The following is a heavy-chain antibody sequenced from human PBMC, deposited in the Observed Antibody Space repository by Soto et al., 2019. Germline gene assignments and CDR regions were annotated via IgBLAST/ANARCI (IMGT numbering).Heavy chain of an antibody. J-gene: IGHJ6*02. D-gene: IGHD2-15*01. V-gene: IGHV3-30*03. Sequence: QVQLVESGGGVVQPGRSLRLSCAASGFTFNSYGMHWVRQGPGNGLEWVAFISYDSTNTYYADSVKGRFTISRDNSNSALYVQMNSLTGEDTAVYYCARTRCAWSDFHYSSLDVWGQVTTVTVSS. CDR2: ISYDSTNT. CDR1: GFTFNSYG. CDR3: ARTRCAWSDFHYSSLDV.